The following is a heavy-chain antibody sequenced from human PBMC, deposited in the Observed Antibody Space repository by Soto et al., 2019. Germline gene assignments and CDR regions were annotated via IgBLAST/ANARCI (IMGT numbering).Heavy chain of an antibody. Sequence: QVQLVESGGGVVQPGRSLRLSCAASGFTFSSYGMHWVRQAPGKGLEWVAVIWYDGSNKYYADSVKGRFTISRDNSKNALYLQMNSLRAEDTAVYYCARELERLFDYWGQGTLVTVSS. CDR2: IWYDGSNK. J-gene: IGHJ4*02. D-gene: IGHD1-1*01. V-gene: IGHV3-33*01. CDR3: ARELERLFDY. CDR1: GFTFSSYG.